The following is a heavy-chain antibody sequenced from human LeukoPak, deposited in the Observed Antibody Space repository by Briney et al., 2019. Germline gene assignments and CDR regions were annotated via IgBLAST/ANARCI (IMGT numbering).Heavy chain of an antibody. CDR3: ARRGVRARRWFDY. Sequence: PSETLSLTCAVYGGSFSGYYWSWIRQPPGKGPEWIGEINHSGSTNYNPSLKSRVTISVDTSKNQFSLKLSSVTAADTAVYYCARRGVRARRWFDYWGQGTLVAVSS. J-gene: IGHJ4*02. V-gene: IGHV4-34*01. CDR2: INHSGST. CDR1: GGSFSGYY. D-gene: IGHD3-10*01.